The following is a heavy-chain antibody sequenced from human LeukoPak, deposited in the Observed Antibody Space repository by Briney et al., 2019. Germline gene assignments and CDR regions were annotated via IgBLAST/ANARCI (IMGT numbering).Heavy chain of an antibody. Sequence: GGSLRLSCAASGFTFSSYSMNWVRQAPGKGLEWVSSISSSSSYIYYADSVKGRFTISRDNAKNSLYLQMNSLRAEDTAVYYCARPGVTFGGVIVRYFDYWGQGTLVTVSS. CDR2: ISSSSSYI. CDR3: ARPGVTFGGVIVRYFDY. J-gene: IGHJ4*02. CDR1: GFTFSSYS. V-gene: IGHV3-21*01. D-gene: IGHD3-16*02.